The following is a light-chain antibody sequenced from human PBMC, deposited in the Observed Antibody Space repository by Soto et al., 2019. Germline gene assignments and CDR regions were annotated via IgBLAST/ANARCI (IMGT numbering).Light chain of an antibody. CDR3: QQYGNLPIT. CDR1: QDISNY. Sequence: DIQMTQSPSSLSASVGDRVTLTCQASQDISNYLNWYQQKPGKAPRLLIYDASNLETGVPSRFSGSGSGTDFTFTISSLQPEDVATYYCQQYGNLPITFGQGTRLEIK. J-gene: IGKJ5*01. V-gene: IGKV1-33*01. CDR2: DAS.